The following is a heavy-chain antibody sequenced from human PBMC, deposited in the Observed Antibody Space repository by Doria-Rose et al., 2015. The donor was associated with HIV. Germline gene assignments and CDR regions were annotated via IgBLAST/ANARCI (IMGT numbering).Heavy chain of an antibody. CDR1: GVSLSSPGMG. Sequence: QVQLVQSGPVLVKPTETLTLTCTVSGVSLSSPGMGVSWIRQPPRKALEWLANIFSDDERSYKTSLKSRLTITSGTSKSQVVLTMTDMDPVDTATYYCARIKSSRWYHKYYFDFWGQGTLVIVSA. CDR3: ARIKSSRWYHKYYFDF. J-gene: IGHJ4*02. CDR2: IFSDDER. D-gene: IGHD6-13*01. V-gene: IGHV2-26*01.